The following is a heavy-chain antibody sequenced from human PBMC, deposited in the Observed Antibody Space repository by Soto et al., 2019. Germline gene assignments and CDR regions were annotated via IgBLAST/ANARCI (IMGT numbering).Heavy chain of an antibody. J-gene: IGHJ3*02. CDR2: IYPGDSDT. CDR1: GYSFTSYW. Sequence: GESLKISCKGSGYSFTSYWIGWVRQMPGKGLEWMGIIYPGDSDTRYSPSFQGQVTISRDNSKNTLYLQMNSLRAEDTAAYYCAKDEYIAVVPIPHAFDIWGQGTMVTVSS. CDR3: AKDEYIAVVPIPHAFDI. V-gene: IGHV5-51*01. D-gene: IGHD6-19*01.